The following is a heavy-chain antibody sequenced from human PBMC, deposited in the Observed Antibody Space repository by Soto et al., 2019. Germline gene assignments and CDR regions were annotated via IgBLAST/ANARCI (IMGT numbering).Heavy chain of an antibody. V-gene: IGHV1-2*04. CDR3: ARDKGGAAATPHWYFDL. CDR2: INPNSGGT. D-gene: IGHD2-15*01. Sequence: QVQLVQSGAEVKKLGASVKVSCKASGYTFTGYYMHWVRQAPGQGLEWMGWINPNSGGTNYAQKFQGWVTMTRDTSISTAYIELSRLRSDDTAVYYCARDKGGAAATPHWYFDLWGRGTLVTVSS. CDR1: GYTFTGYY. J-gene: IGHJ2*01.